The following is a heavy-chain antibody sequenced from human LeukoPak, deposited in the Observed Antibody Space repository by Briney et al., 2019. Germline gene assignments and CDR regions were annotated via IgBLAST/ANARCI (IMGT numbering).Heavy chain of an antibody. Sequence: GGSLRLSCAASGNYWMHWVRQVPGKGLEWVSSISSSGSSIYYADSLRGRFTISRDNAQNSLYLHMNSLRAEDTAVYYCVRDKIVGATKNDYWGQGILVTVSS. D-gene: IGHD1-26*01. J-gene: IGHJ4*02. V-gene: IGHV3-21*04. CDR3: VRDKIVGATKNDY. CDR1: GNYW. CDR2: ISSSGSSI.